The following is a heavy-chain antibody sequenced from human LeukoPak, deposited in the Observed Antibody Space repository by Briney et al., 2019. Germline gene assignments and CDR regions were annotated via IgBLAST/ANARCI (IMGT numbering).Heavy chain of an antibody. Sequence: SETLSLTCMVSGGSISSSNWWNWVRQSPRRGLEWIGEVYHSGRTNYNPSLRGRVPLSVDKSKNQFSLRLYSMTAADTAVYYCARGGEVISPFDFWGQGILVTVSA. CDR2: VYHSGRT. CDR1: GGSISSSNW. CDR3: ARGGEVISPFDF. D-gene: IGHD3-22*01. J-gene: IGHJ4*02. V-gene: IGHV4-4*02.